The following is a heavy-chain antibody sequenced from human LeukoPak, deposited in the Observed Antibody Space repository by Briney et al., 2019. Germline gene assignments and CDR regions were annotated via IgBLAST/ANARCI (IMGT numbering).Heavy chain of an antibody. CDR2: VNHLGST. V-gene: IGHV4-34*01. J-gene: IGHJ4*02. CDR1: GGSFSGYY. D-gene: IGHD2-15*01. CDR3: ARAFPPGVAARPRFDY. Sequence: SETLSLTCAVYGGSFSGYYWSWIRQPPGKGLEWIGEVNHLGSTNYNPSLESRVIISVDPSKKRVSLNLNSVTAADTAVYYCARAFPPGVAARPRFDYWGQGTQVTVSS.